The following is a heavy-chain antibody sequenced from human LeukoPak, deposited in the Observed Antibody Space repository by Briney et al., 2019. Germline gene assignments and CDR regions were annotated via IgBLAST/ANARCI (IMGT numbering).Heavy chain of an antibody. CDR2: IRSKAYGGTT. CDR3: TRDGIAARPGTDY. J-gene: IGHJ4*02. V-gene: IGHV3-49*03. D-gene: IGHD6-6*01. Sequence: PGGSLRLSCAASGFTFDDYGMSWFRQAPGKGLEWVGFIRSKAYGGTTEYAASVKGRFTISRDDSKSIAYLQMNSLKTEDTAVYYCTRDGIAARPGTDYWGQGTLVTVSS. CDR1: GFTFDDYG.